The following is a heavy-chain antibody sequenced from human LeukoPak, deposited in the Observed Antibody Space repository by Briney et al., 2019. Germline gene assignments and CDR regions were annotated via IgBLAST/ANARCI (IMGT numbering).Heavy chain of an antibody. CDR3: ARDGGSGSYSGLRDYYYGMDV. V-gene: IGHV3-33*01. J-gene: IGHJ6*02. CDR1: GFTFSSYG. CDR2: IWYDGSNK. Sequence: GRSLRLSCAASGFTFSSYGMHWVRQAPGKGLEWVAVIWYDGSNKYYADSEKGRFTISRDNSKNTLYLQMNSLRAEDTAVYYCARDGGSGSYSGLRDYYYGMDVWGQGTTVTVSS. D-gene: IGHD3-10*01.